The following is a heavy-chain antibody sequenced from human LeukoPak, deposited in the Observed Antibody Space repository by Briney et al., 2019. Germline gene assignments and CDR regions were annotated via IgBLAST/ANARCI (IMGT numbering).Heavy chain of an antibody. J-gene: IGHJ4*02. CDR3: ARDMAARWGDYFDY. Sequence: GGSLRLSCAASGFTFSSYSMNWVRQAPGKGLEWVSYISSSSSTIYYADSVKGGFTISRDNAKNSLYMQMNSLRAEDTAVYYCARDMAARWGDYFDYWGQGTLVTVSS. CDR2: ISSSSSTI. D-gene: IGHD6-6*01. V-gene: IGHV3-48*01. CDR1: GFTFSSYS.